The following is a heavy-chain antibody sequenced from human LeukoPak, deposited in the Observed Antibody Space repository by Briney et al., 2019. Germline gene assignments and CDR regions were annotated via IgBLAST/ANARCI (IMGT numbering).Heavy chain of an antibody. CDR2: ISSSSSTI. CDR1: GFTFSSYS. Sequence: GGSLRLSCAASGFTFSSYSMNWVRQAPGKGLEWVSYISSSSSTIYYADSVKGRFTISRDNAKNSLYLQMNSLRDEDTAVYYCAKDPRYSSGWYPEYFQHWGQGTLVTVSS. V-gene: IGHV3-48*02. J-gene: IGHJ1*01. CDR3: AKDPRYSSGWYPEYFQH. D-gene: IGHD6-19*01.